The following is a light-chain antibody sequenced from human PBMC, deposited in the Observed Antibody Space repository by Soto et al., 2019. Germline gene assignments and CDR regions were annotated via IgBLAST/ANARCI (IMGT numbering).Light chain of an antibody. Sequence: QSALTQPTSASGSPGQSVTISCTGTSSDVGGYNYVSWYQHHPGKAPKLMIYEVSKRPSGVPDRFSGSKSGNTASLTVSGLQAEDEADYYCSSYAGSNNYVFGPGTKLTVL. V-gene: IGLV2-8*01. CDR1: SSDVGGYNY. J-gene: IGLJ1*01. CDR2: EVS. CDR3: SSYAGSNNYV.